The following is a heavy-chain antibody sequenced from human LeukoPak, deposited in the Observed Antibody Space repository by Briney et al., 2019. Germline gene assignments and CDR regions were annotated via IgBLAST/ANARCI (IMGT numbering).Heavy chain of an antibody. Sequence: SVKVSCKASGGTFSSYTISWVRQAPGQGLEWMGRIIPILGIANYAQKFQGRVTITADKSTSTAYMELSSLRSEDTAVYYCARAAPLRNTYYDFWSGYSPWVGAFGIWGQGTMVTVSS. D-gene: IGHD3-3*01. J-gene: IGHJ3*02. V-gene: IGHV1-69*02. CDR2: IIPILGIA. CDR3: ARAAPLRNTYYDFWSGYSPWVGAFGI. CDR1: GGTFSSYT.